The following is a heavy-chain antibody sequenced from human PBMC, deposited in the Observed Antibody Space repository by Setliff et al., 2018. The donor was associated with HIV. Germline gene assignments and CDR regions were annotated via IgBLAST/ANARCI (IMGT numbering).Heavy chain of an antibody. CDR3: AREGIAAAGSYSYGFGQIDY. D-gene: IGHD6-13*01. CDR1: GFTFSSYS. V-gene: IGHV3-48*01. J-gene: IGHJ4*02. CDR2: ISSSSSTI. Sequence: GGSLRLSCAASGFTFSSYSMNWVRQAPGKGLEWVSYISSSSSTIYYADSVKGRSTISRDNAKNSLYLQMNSLRAEDTAVYYCAREGIAAAGSYSYGFGQIDYWGQGTLVTVSS.